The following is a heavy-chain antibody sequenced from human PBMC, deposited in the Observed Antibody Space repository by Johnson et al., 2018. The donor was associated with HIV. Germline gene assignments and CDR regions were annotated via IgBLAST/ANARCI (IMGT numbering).Heavy chain of an antibody. CDR3: ASREPYYYDSSGYLAFDI. Sequence: VQLVESGGDLVQPGGSLRLSCVGSGFTFSTNWMHWVRQAPGKGLVWVSRINSDGSSASYAESVKGRFTISRDNAKNTLYLQMDSMGAEDTAVYYCASREPYYYDSSGYLAFDIWGQGTMVTVSS. CDR2: INSDGSSA. D-gene: IGHD3-22*01. CDR1: GFTFSTNW. V-gene: IGHV3-74*01. J-gene: IGHJ3*02.